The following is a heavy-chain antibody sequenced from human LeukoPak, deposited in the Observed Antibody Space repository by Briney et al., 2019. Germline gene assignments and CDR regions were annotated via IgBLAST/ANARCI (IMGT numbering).Heavy chain of an antibody. CDR3: ARISTLPLPYFHY. V-gene: IGHV3-23*01. CDR2: ISGSRART. Sequence: PGGSLRLSCAASGFTFSSYSMSWVRQAPGEWLEWVSAISGSRARTYYAEPVKGLSTISSDNSKNTLYLQMHGPRAEDTSVYYCARISTLPLPYFHYWAQGPLVTVPS. J-gene: IGHJ4*02. CDR1: GFTFSSYS. D-gene: IGHD1-26*01.